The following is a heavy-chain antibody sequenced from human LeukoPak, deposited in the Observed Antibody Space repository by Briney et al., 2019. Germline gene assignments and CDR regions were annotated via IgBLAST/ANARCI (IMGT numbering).Heavy chain of an antibody. D-gene: IGHD6-13*01. Sequence: PGGSLRLSCAASGFTFSSYGMHWVRQAPGKGLEWVAVISYDGSNKYYADSVKCRFTISRDNSKNTLYLQMNSLRAEDTAVYYCAKDQSYSSSAEFDYWAREPWSPSPQ. CDR3: AKDQSYSSSAEFDY. J-gene: IGHJ4*02. CDR2: ISYDGSNK. CDR1: GFTFSSYG. V-gene: IGHV3-30*18.